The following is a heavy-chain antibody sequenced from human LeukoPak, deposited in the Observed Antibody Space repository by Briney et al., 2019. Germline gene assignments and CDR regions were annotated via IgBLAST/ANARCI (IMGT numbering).Heavy chain of an antibody. D-gene: IGHD6-13*01. CDR3: AMPGYSSSRTNGAFDI. CDR2: ISGSGGST. V-gene: IGHV3-23*01. Sequence: GGSLRLSCAASGFTFSSYAMSWVRQAPGKGLEWVSAISGSGGSTYYADSVKGRFTISRDNSKNTLYLQMNSLRAEDTAVYYCAMPGYSSSRTNGAFDIWGQGTMVTVSS. J-gene: IGHJ3*02. CDR1: GFTFSSYA.